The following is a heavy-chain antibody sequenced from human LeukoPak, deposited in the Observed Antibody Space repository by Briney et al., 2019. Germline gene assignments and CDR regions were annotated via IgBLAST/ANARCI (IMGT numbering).Heavy chain of an antibody. D-gene: IGHD3/OR15-3a*01. CDR1: GFTFSDYY. CDR2: ISSSGSTI. Sequence: GSLRLSCAASGFTFSDYYMSWIRQAPGKGLEWVSYISSSGSTIYYADSVKGRFTISRDNAKNSLYLQMNSLRAEDTAVYYCARAQWTAFDYYYYMDVWGKGTTVTVSS. V-gene: IGHV3-11*04. CDR3: ARAQWTAFDYYYYMDV. J-gene: IGHJ6*03.